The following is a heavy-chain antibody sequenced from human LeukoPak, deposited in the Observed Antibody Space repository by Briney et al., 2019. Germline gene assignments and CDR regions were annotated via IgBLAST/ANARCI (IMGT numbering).Heavy chain of an antibody. CDR1: GGSFSGYY. CDR2: INHSGST. V-gene: IGHV4-34*01. CDR3: ARERGIAARPGDYGMDV. Sequence: SETLSLTCAVYGGSFSGYYWSWIRQPPGKGLEWIGEINHSGSTNYNPSLKSRVTISVDTSKNQFSLKLSSVTAADTAVYYCARERGIAARPGDYGMDVWGQGTTVTVSS. J-gene: IGHJ6*02. D-gene: IGHD6-6*01.